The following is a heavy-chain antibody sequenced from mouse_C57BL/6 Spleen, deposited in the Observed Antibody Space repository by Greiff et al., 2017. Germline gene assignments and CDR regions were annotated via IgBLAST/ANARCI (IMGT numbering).Heavy chain of an antibody. Sequence: EVQVVESGGDLVKPGGSLKLSCAASGFTFSSYGMSWVRQTPDKRLEWVATISSGGSYTYYPDSVKGRFTISRDNAKNTLYLQMSSLKYEDTAMYYCARHAANDGYSYFDYWGQGTTLTVSS. J-gene: IGHJ2*01. D-gene: IGHD2-3*01. V-gene: IGHV5-6*01. CDR2: ISSGGSYT. CDR3: ARHAANDGYSYFDY. CDR1: GFTFSSYG.